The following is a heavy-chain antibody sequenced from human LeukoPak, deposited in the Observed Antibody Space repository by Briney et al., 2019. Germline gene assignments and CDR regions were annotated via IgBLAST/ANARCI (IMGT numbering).Heavy chain of an antibody. Sequence: GGSLRLSCAASGFIFSRYSMNWVRQAPGKGLEWVSSISSSGTYFYYADSVKGRFTISRDNAKNSLYLQMNSLRAEDTAVYYCASDYRGYSSGAFDIWGQGTMVTVSS. V-gene: IGHV3-21*01. J-gene: IGHJ3*02. CDR1: GFIFSRYS. D-gene: IGHD5-18*01. CDR3: ASDYRGYSSGAFDI. CDR2: ISSSGTYF.